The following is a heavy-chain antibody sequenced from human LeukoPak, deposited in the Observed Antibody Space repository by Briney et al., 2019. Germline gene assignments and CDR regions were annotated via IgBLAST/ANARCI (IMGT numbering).Heavy chain of an antibody. J-gene: IGHJ4*02. CDR2: IKQNGDEK. Sequence: GRALRLSCAASGFTFSNYWMSWVRQAPGKGLEWVATIKQNGDEKYYVDSVKGRFTISRDNAKNSLYLQMNSLRAEDTAVYYCARDAGPLYGPQSLDYWGQGTLVTVSS. CDR1: GFTFSNYW. V-gene: IGHV3-7*05. D-gene: IGHD3-10*01. CDR3: ARDAGPLYGPQSLDY.